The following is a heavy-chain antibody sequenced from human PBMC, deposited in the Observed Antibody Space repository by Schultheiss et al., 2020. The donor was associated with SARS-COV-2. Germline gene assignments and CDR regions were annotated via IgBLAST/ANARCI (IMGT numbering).Heavy chain of an antibody. Sequence: SETLSLTCAVYGGSFSGYYWSWIRQPPGKGLEWIGEINHSGSTNYNPSLKSRVTISVDTSKNQFSLKLSSVTAADTAVYYCAGGKLRPGDVWGQGTTVTVSS. CDR3: AGGKLRPGDV. V-gene: IGHV4-34*01. J-gene: IGHJ6*02. D-gene: IGHD6-25*01. CDR1: GGSFSGYY. CDR2: INHSGST.